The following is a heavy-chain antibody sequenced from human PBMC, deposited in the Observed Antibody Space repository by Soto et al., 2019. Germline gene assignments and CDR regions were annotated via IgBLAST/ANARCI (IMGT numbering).Heavy chain of an antibody. V-gene: IGHV4-61*01. CDR1: GGSVSSGSYY. D-gene: IGHD6-19*01. CDR2: VYYTGST. CDR3: ARRASRSGWFDY. J-gene: IGHJ4*02. Sequence: QVQLQESGPGLVKPSETLSLTCTVSGGSVSSGSYYWSWSRQPPGKGLEWIGYVYYTGSTHYNPSLKSRVTISVDTSKNQFSLTLNSVTTADTAVYYCARRASRSGWFDYWGQGTLVTVSS.